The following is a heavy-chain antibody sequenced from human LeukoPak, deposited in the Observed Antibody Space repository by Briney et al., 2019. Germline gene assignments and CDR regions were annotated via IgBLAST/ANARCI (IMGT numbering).Heavy chain of an antibody. CDR1: GFTFSSYW. D-gene: IGHD6-19*01. Sequence: PGGSLRLSCAASGFTFSSYWMSWVRQAPGKGLEWVANIKQDGSEKYYVDSVKGRFTISRDNAKNSLYLQMNSLRAEDTAVYYCARVTGGWSPPLFDYWGQGTLVTVSS. V-gene: IGHV3-7*01. J-gene: IGHJ4*02. CDR3: ARVTGGWSPPLFDY. CDR2: IKQDGSEK.